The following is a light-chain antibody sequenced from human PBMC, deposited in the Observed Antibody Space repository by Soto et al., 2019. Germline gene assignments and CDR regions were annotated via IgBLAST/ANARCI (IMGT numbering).Light chain of an antibody. V-gene: IGLV2-11*01. CDR2: DVS. CDR1: SSDVGGYNY. Sequence: QSALTQPRSVSGSPGQSVTISCTGTSSDVGGYNYVSWYQQHPGKAPKLMIYDVSKRPSGVPDRLSGSKSGNTASLTISGLQAEDEADYYCCSYAGSYPWVFGGGTQLTVL. CDR3: CSYAGSYPWV. J-gene: IGLJ3*02.